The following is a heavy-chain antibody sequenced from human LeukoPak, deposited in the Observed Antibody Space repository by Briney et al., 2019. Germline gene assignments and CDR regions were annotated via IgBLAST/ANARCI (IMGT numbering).Heavy chain of an antibody. Sequence: GGSLRLSCAASGFTFSNSAMHWVRQAPGKGLEWLAVISHDGSSEFYADSVKGRFTMSRDNSKNTLYVQMKSLRAEDTGVYYCASRRGSYSGFDYWGQGTLVTVSS. CDR3: ASRRGSYSGFDY. CDR2: ISHDGSSE. CDR1: GFTFSNSA. D-gene: IGHD3-10*01. V-gene: IGHV3-30*01. J-gene: IGHJ4*02.